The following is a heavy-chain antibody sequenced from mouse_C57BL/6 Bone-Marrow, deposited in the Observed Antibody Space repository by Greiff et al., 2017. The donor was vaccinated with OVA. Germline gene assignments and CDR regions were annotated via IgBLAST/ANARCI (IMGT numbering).Heavy chain of an antibody. CDR2: IYPRDGST. V-gene: IGHV1-81*01. J-gene: IGHJ4*01. CDR3: ARVPDAMDY. CDR1: GYTFTSSG. Sequence: QVQLQQSGAELARPGASVKLSCKASGYTFTSSGISWVKQRTGQVLEWIGEIYPRDGSTKYNEKFKGKATLTVDTSSSTAYMELHSLTSEDSAVYFCARVPDAMDYWGQGTSVTVSS.